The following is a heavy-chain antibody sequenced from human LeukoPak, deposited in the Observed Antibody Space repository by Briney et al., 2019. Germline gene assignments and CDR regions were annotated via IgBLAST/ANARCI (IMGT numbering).Heavy chain of an antibody. CDR3: AFRGNGPYYFDY. J-gene: IGHJ4*02. CDR2: IIPIFGTA. CDR1: GGTFSSYA. Sequence: SVKASCKASGGTFSSYAISWVRQAPGQGLEWMGGIIPIFGTANYAQKFQGRVTITADESTSTAYMELSSLRSEDTAVYYCAFRGNGPYYFDYWGQGTLVTVSS. V-gene: IGHV1-69*01. D-gene: IGHD3-10*01.